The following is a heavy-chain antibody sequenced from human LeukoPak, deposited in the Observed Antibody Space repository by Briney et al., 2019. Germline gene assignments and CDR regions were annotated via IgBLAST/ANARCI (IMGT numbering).Heavy chain of an antibody. D-gene: IGHD1-14*01. J-gene: IGHJ6*04. V-gene: IGHV3-7*03. CDR3: ARDRYYSYYYYGMDV. CDR1: GFTFGSYW. CDR2: IKQDGSEK. Sequence: GGSLRLSCAASGFTFGSYWMSWVRQAPGKGLEWVANIKQDGSEKYYVDSVKGRFTISRDNAKNSLYLQMNSLRAEDTAVYYCARDRYYSYYYYGMDVWGKGTTVTVSS.